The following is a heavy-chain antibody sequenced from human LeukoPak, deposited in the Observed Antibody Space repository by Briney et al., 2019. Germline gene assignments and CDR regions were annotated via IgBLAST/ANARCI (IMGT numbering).Heavy chain of an antibody. V-gene: IGHV3-21*01. CDR2: ITGSSSYI. CDR3: ASGFSSSPYFDY. Sequence: GGSLRLSCAASGFTFSTYYMNWVRQAPGKGLECLSFITGSSSYIYYTDSVKGRFTISRDNAKNSLFLQMNSLRDEDTAVYYCASGFSSSPYFDYWGQGTLVTVSS. CDR1: GFTFSTYY. J-gene: IGHJ4*02. D-gene: IGHD6-6*01.